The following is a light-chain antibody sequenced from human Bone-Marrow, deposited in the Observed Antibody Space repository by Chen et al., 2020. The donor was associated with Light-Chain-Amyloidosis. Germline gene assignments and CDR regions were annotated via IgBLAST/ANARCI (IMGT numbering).Light chain of an antibody. CDR2: WAS. V-gene: IGKV4-1*01. CDR1: QSVLHSPNNKNY. CDR3: HQYCSTPRT. J-gene: IGKJ1*01. Sequence: DIVMTQSPASLAVSLGERATINCKSSQSVLHSPNNKNYLAWYQQKPGQPPKLLIYWASTRESGVPDRFSGSGSGTDFTLTISSVQAEDVAVYYCHQYCSTPRTFGQGTKVEIK.